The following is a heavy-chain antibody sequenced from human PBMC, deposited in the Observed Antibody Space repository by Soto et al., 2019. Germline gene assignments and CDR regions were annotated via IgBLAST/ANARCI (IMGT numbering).Heavy chain of an antibody. D-gene: IGHD2-2*01. Sequence: ASVKVSCKASGGTFSSYTISWVRQAPGQGLEWMGRIIPILGIANYAQKFQGRVTITADKSTSTAYMELSSLRSEDTAVYYCASGSRFLVPAAPVDYYYMDVWGKGTTVTVSS. J-gene: IGHJ6*03. CDR3: ASGSRFLVPAAPVDYYYMDV. CDR2: IIPILGIA. CDR1: GGTFSSYT. V-gene: IGHV1-69*02.